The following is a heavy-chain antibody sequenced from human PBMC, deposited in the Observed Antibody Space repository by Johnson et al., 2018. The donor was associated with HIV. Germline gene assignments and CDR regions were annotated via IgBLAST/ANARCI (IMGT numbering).Heavy chain of an antibody. D-gene: IGHD3-10*01. CDR1: GLTFSSYA. V-gene: IGHV3-30-3*01. J-gene: IGHJ3*02. CDR3: VRDLGIIGPWAAFDI. Sequence: QVQLVESGGGLVQPGGSLRLSCAASGLTFSSYAMHWVRQAPGKGLEWVAVISYDGSDKYYADSVKGRFTIPSDNSKNTLYLQLNSLRVEDTAVYYCVRDLGIIGPWAAFDIWGQGTRVTVSS. CDR2: ISYDGSDK.